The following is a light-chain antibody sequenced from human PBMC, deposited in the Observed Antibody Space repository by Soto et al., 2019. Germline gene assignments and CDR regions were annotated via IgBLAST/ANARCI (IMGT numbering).Light chain of an antibody. CDR3: QQGNSFQFT. Sequence: DIQMSQSPTSVSASVGARVSITCRASQAISNWLPWFQQKPGRPPKLRIYAANSLQSVVSLRLSGSGSGREFTLSISCLRNEDFGTYYCQQGNSFQFTFGPGTKVDIK. CDR1: QAISNW. J-gene: IGKJ3*01. CDR2: AAN. V-gene: IGKV1D-12*01.